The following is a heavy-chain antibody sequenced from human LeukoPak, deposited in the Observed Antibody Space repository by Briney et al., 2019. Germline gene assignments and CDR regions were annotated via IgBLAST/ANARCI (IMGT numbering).Heavy chain of an antibody. D-gene: IGHD1-7*01. CDR3: ASFDTGTTALDY. V-gene: IGHV3-66*01. CDR2: IYSDGST. CDR1: GFTVSSDY. J-gene: IGHJ4*02. Sequence: PGGSLRLSCAASGFTVSSDYMNWVRQAPGKGLEWVSVIYSDGSTYYADSVKGRFTISRDNAKNSLYLQMNSLRAEDTAVYYCASFDTGTTALDYWGEGTLVTVSS.